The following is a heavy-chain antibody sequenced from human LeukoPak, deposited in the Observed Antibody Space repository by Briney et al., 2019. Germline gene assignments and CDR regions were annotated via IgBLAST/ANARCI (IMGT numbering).Heavy chain of an antibody. J-gene: IGHJ5*02. Sequence: PSETLSLTCTVSGGSISSYYWSWIRQPPGKGLEWIGYIYYSGSTNYNPSLKSRVTISVDTSKNQFSLKLSSVTAADTAVYYCARRLQNNWFDPWGQGTLVTVSS. CDR1: GGSISSYY. CDR2: IYYSGST. V-gene: IGHV4-59*08. D-gene: IGHD4-4*01. CDR3: ARRLQNNWFDP.